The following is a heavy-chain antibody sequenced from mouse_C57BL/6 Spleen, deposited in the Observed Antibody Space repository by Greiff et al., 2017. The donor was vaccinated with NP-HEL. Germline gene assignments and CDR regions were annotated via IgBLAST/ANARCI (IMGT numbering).Heavy chain of an antibody. J-gene: IGHJ4*01. D-gene: IGHD2-4*01. Sequence: EVQLQQSGPELVKPGASVKISCKASGYTFTDYYMNWVKQSHGKSLEWIGDINPNNGGTSYNQKFKGKATLTVDKSSSTAYMELRSLTSEDSAVYYCARFYYDYDYAMDYWGQGTSVTVSS. CDR3: ARFYYDYDYAMDY. CDR1: GYTFTDYY. CDR2: INPNNGGT. V-gene: IGHV1-26*01.